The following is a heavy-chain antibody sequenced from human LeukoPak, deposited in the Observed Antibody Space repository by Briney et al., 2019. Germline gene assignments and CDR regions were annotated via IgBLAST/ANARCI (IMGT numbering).Heavy chain of an antibody. CDR2: ISGSGGST. CDR3: AKAIKLGIRGGLGY. J-gene: IGHJ4*02. CDR1: GFTFSSYA. V-gene: IGHV3-23*01. D-gene: IGHD7-27*01. Sequence: GGSLRLSCAASGFTFSSYAVHWVRQAPGKGLEWVSAISGSGGSTYYADSVKGRFTISRDNSKNTLYLQMNSLRAEDTAVYYCAKAIKLGIRGGLGYWGQGTLVTVSS.